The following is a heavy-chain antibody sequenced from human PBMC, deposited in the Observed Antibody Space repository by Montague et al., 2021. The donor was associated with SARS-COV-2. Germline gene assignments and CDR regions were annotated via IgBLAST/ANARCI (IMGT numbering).Heavy chain of an antibody. V-gene: IGHV3-30*04. CDR2: ISYDGSNK. J-gene: IGHJ6*02. D-gene: IGHD5-18*01. Sequence: SLRLSCAASGFTFSSYAMHWVRQAPGKGLEWVAVISYDGSNKYYADSVKGRFTISRDNSKNTLYLQMNSLRAEDTAVYYCARDLLVQLSLGTDVWGQGTTVTGSS. CDR3: ARDLLVQLSLGTDV. CDR1: GFTFSSYA.